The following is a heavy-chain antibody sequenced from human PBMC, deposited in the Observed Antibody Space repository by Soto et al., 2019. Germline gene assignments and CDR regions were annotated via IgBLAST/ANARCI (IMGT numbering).Heavy chain of an antibody. CDR2: ISSSGSTI. CDR3: ARDPDFWSGLYGMDV. D-gene: IGHD3-3*01. CDR1: GFTFSSYE. Sequence: RLSCAASGFTFSSYEMNWVRQAPGKGLEWVSYISSSGSTIYYADSVKGRFTISRDNAKNSLYLQMNSLRAEDTAVYYCARDPDFWSGLYGMDVWGQGTTVTVSS. V-gene: IGHV3-48*03. J-gene: IGHJ6*02.